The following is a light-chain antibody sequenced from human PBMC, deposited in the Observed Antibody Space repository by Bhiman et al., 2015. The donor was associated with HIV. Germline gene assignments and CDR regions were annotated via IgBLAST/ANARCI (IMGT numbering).Light chain of an antibody. V-gene: IGLV1-40*01. J-gene: IGLJ3*02. CDR1: SLNIGNHY. CDR2: GNS. CDR3: QSYDSSLSGRV. Sequence: QSVLTQPPSLSAAPGQKVTISCSGSSLNIGNHYVSWYQQVPGTAPKLLMYGNSNRPSGVPDRFSGSKSGTSASLAITGLQAEDEADYYCQSYDSSLSGRVFGGGTKLTVL.